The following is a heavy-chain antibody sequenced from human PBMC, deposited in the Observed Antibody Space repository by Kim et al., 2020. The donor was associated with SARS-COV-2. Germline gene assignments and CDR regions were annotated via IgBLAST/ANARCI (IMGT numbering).Heavy chain of an antibody. Sequence: GGSLRLSCAASGFTFSSYGMHWVRQAPGKGLEWVAVISYDGSNKYYADSVKGRFTISRDNSKNTLYLQMNSLRAEDTAVYYCAKDGCSSTSCQPHFDYWGQGTLVTVSS. CDR2: ISYDGSNK. CDR1: GFTFSSYG. D-gene: IGHD2-2*01. CDR3: AKDGCSSTSCQPHFDY. V-gene: IGHV3-30*18. J-gene: IGHJ4*02.